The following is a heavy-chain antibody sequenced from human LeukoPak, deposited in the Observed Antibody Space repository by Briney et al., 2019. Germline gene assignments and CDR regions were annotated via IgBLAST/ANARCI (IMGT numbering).Heavy chain of an antibody. CDR3: ARDGYERWVVVAATPPPDSYNYHSMDV. CDR2: IIPIFAIT. V-gene: IGHV1-69*10. Sequence: WASVKVSCKASGDTFSSYAISWVRQAPGQGLEWMGGIIPIFAITNYAQKFQGRVTITVDKSTSTAYMELSSLRSEDTAVYYCARDGYERWVVVAATPPPDSYNYHSMDVWGQGTTVTVSS. CDR1: GDTFSSYA. J-gene: IGHJ6*02. D-gene: IGHD2-15*01.